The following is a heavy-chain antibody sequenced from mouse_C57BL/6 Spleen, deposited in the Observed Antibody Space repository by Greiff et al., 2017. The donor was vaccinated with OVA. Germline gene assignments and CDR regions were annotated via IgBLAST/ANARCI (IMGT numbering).Heavy chain of an antibody. CDR2: INPNNGGT. Sequence: VQLQQSGPELVKPGASVKIPCKASGYTFTDYNMDWVKQSHGKSLEWIGDINPNNGGTIYNQKFKGKATLTVDKSSSIAYMELRSLTSEDTAVYYCARGPDYGSGYYAMDYWGQGTSVTVSS. D-gene: IGHD2-4*01. J-gene: IGHJ4*01. CDR1: GYTFTDYN. V-gene: IGHV1-18*01. CDR3: ARGPDYGSGYYAMDY.